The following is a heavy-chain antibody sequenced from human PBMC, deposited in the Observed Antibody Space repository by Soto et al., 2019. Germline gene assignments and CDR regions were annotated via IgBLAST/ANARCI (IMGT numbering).Heavy chain of an antibody. CDR2: ISSDGDLR. CDR3: AKVRQRFLDILTGATNFDS. J-gene: IGHJ4*02. Sequence: QSPGKGLEWVSTISSDGDLRHYAESVKGRFTISRDNSKSSLFLQMNSLRAEDTALYFCAKVRQRFLDILTGATNFDSWGQGTLVTVSS. D-gene: IGHD3-9*01. V-gene: IGHV3-23*01.